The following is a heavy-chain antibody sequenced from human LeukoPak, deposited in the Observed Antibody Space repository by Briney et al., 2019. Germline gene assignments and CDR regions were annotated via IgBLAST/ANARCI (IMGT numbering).Heavy chain of an antibody. D-gene: IGHD5-18*01. CDR3: ARGRKGVTAMVAFYYYYYMDV. Sequence: SVKVSCKASGGTFSSYTISWVRQAPGQGLEWMGRIIPILGIANCAQKFQGRVTITADKSTSTAYMELSSLRSEDTAVYYCARGRKGVTAMVAFYYYYYMDVWGKGTTVTVSS. CDR1: GGTFSSYT. CDR2: IIPILGIA. J-gene: IGHJ6*03. V-gene: IGHV1-69*02.